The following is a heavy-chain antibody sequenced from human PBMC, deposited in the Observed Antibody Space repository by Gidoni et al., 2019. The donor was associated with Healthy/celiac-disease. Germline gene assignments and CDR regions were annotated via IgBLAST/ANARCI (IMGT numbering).Heavy chain of an antibody. Sequence: EVQLVESGGGLVKPGGSLRLSCAASGFTFSSYSMNWVRQAPGKGLEWVSSISSSSSYIYYADSVKGRFTISRDNAKNSLYLQMNSLRAEDTAVYYCARDSIVVVPAAFDYWGQGTLVTVSS. D-gene: IGHD2-2*01. V-gene: IGHV3-21*01. CDR1: GFTFSSYS. CDR2: ISSSSSYI. J-gene: IGHJ4*02. CDR3: ARDSIVVVPAAFDY.